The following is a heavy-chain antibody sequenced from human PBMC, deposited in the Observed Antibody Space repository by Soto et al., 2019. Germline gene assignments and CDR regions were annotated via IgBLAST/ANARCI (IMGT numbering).Heavy chain of an antibody. V-gene: IGHV3-43*01. J-gene: IGHJ6*02. CDR1: GFTFDDYT. CDR2: ISWDGGST. D-gene: IGHD3-16*02. Sequence: GGFLRLSCAASGFTFDDYTMHWVRQAPGKGLEWVSLISWDGGSTYYADSVKGRFTISRDNSKNSLYLQMNSLRTEDTALYYCAKDISDLRLTYGMDVWGQGTTVTVSS. CDR3: AKDISDLRLTYGMDV.